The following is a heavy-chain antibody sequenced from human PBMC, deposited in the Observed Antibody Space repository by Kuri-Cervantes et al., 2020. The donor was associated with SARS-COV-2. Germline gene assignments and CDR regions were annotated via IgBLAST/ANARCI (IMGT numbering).Heavy chain of an antibody. Sequence: GESLKISCAASGFTFSSYDMHWVRQATGKGLEWVSAIGTAGDPYYPGSVKGRFTISRENAKNSLYLQMNSLRAGDTAVYYCARDRGYGSGSYSDYWGQGTLVTVSS. CDR1: GFTFSSYD. J-gene: IGHJ4*02. D-gene: IGHD3-10*01. V-gene: IGHV3-13*05. CDR3: ARDRGYGSGSYSDY. CDR2: IGTAGDP.